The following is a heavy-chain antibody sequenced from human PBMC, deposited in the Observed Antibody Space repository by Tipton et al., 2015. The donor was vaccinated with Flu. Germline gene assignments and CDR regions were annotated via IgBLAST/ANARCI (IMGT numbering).Heavy chain of an antibody. J-gene: IGHJ4*02. D-gene: IGHD2-2*01. V-gene: IGHV4-34*11. Sequence: TLSLTCAVYGGSFSGYYWNWIRQPPGKGLEWIGYIYNGQYTKYNPSLKSRVTISMDTSKKQFSLHLTSVTAADTAVYYCARDPSLGMPEYFDSWGQGTLVTASS. CDR3: ARDPSLGMPEYFDS. CDR2: IYNGQYT. CDR1: GGSFSGYY.